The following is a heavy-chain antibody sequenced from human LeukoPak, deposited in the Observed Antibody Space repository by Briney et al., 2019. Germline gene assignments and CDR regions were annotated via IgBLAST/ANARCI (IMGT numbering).Heavy chain of an antibody. CDR1: GGSISSSSYY. J-gene: IGHJ2*01. Sequence: SETLSLTCTVSGGSISSSSYYWGWLRQPPGKGLEWIGSIYYSGSTYYNPSLKSPVTISVDTSKNTFSLKLSSVTAADTAVYYCARGSTREPWYFDLWGRGTLVTVSS. D-gene: IGHD1-26*01. CDR3: ARGSTREPWYFDL. CDR2: IYYSGST. V-gene: IGHV4-39*07.